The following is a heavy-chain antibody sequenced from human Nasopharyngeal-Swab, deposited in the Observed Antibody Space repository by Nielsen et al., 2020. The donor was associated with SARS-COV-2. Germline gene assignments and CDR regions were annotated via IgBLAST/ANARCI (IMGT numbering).Heavy chain of an antibody. CDR2: ISYDGSNK. Sequence: GESLKISCAASGFTFSRYTMHWVRQAPGKGLEWVAVISYDGSNKYYADSVTGRFTISRDISKNTLYLQMNSLRAEDTAVFYCASTPLDSSGYYYAFHYWGRGTLVTVSP. V-gene: IGHV3-30-3*01. J-gene: IGHJ4*02. CDR1: GFTFSRYT. CDR3: ASTPLDSSGYYYAFHY. D-gene: IGHD3-22*01.